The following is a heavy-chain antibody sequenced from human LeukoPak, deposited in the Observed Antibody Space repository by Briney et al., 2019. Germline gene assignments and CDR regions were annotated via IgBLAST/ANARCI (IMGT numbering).Heavy chain of an antibody. Sequence: GASVKVSCKASGYTFTGYYMHWVRQAPGQGLEWMGWINPNSGGTNYAQKFQGWVTMTRDTSISTAYMELSSLRSEDTAVYYCARDCPVLLWFGELLTHPTCFAFDIWGQGTMVTVSS. V-gene: IGHV1-2*04. D-gene: IGHD3-10*01. J-gene: IGHJ3*02. CDR2: INPNSGGT. CDR1: GYTFTGYY. CDR3: ARDCPVLLWFGELLTHPTCFAFDI.